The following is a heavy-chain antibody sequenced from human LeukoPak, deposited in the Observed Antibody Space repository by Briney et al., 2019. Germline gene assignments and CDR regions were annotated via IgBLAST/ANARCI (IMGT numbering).Heavy chain of an antibody. CDR3: ARAYCGGDCYPDY. V-gene: IGHV4-59*01. CDR2: IFHSGST. Sequence: PSETLSLTCTVSGGSISSYYWGWIRQPPGKGLEWIGYIFHSGSTNFNPSLKSRVTISVDTSKNQFSLKLSSVTAADTAVYYCARAYCGGDCYPDYWGQGTLVTVSS. CDR1: GGSISSYY. D-gene: IGHD2-21*02. J-gene: IGHJ4*02.